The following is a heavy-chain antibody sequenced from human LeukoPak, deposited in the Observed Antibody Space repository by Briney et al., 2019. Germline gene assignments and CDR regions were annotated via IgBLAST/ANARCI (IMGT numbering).Heavy chain of an antibody. D-gene: IGHD6-19*01. J-gene: IGHJ4*02. CDR2: IYPGDSDT. V-gene: IGHV5-51*01. CDR1: GYSFTSYW. Sequence: GESLKISCEGSGYSFTSYWIGWVRQMPGKGLEWMGIIYPGDSDTKYSPSFQGQVTISANKSISTAYLQWSSLKASDTAMYYCARSYGSGHQPFDYWGQGTLVTVSS. CDR3: ARSYGSGHQPFDY.